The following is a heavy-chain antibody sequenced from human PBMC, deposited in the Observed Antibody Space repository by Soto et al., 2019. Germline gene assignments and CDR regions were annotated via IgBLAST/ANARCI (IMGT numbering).Heavy chain of an antibody. J-gene: IGHJ4*02. Sequence: SETMSLTCTVSGGSISSGGYYWSWIRQHPGKGLEWIGYIYYSGSTYYNPSLKSRVTISVDTSKNQFSLKLSSVTAADTAVYYCARGYNWNPGLIDYWGQGTLVTVSS. CDR3: ARGYNWNPGLIDY. CDR2: IYYSGST. D-gene: IGHD1-20*01. V-gene: IGHV4-31*03. CDR1: GGSISSGGYY.